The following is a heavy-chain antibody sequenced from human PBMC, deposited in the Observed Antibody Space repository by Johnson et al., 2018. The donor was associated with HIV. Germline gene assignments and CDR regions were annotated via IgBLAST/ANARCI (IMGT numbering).Heavy chain of an antibody. CDR1: GFTFSSYG. V-gene: IGHV3-30*02. D-gene: IGHD3-16*01. CDR3: AKDFVAFWGRPADAFDI. J-gene: IGHJ3*02. CDR2: RRYDGSNK. Sequence: VQLVESGGGVVQPGASLRLSCAASGFTFSSYGMHWVRQAPGKGLEWVAFRRYDGSNKYYADSVKGRFTISRDNSKNTLYLQMNSLRVEDTAVYYCAKDFVAFWGRPADAFDIWGQGTMVTVSS.